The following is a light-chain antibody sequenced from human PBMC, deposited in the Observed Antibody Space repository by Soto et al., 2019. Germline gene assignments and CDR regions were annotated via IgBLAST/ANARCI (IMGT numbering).Light chain of an antibody. CDR1: SSDVGGYNY. V-gene: IGLV2-14*01. CDR2: GVN. J-gene: IGLJ3*02. Sequence: QSVLTQPASVSGSPGQSITISCTGTSSDVGGYNYVSWYQQHPGKAPKLMIYGVNNRPSGVSNRFSGSKSGNTASLTISGLQAEDEAYYSCCSYTSSSNWVFGGGTKLTVL. CDR3: CSYTSSSNWV.